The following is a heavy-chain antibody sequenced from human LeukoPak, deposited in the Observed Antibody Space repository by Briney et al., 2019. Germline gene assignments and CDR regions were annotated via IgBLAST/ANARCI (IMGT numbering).Heavy chain of an antibody. J-gene: IGHJ4*02. CDR2: ISYSGST. Sequence: SETLSLTCTVSGGSVSSGTYYWSWIRQPPGKGLEWIGYISYSGSTNNSPSLKSRATTSVDTSKNQFSLKLNSVTAADTAVYYCARRDSQRGYYFDFWGQGTLVTVSS. V-gene: IGHV4-61*01. D-gene: IGHD5-24*01. CDR1: GGSVSSGTYY. CDR3: ARRDSQRGYYFDF.